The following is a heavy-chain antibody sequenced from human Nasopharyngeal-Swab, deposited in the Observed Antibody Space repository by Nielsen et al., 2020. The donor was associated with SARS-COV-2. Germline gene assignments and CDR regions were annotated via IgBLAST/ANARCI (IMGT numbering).Heavy chain of an antibody. CDR2: ISSRGDGT. D-gene: IGHD3-3*01. CDR1: GFTFSSYA. V-gene: IGHV3-23*01. CDR3: AKDRIFGVDGLYYMDV. Sequence: GESLKISCAASGFTFSSYAMSWVRQAPGKGLECVSTISSRGDGTYYADSVKGRFTISRDNSKNTLYLQMNSLRAEDTAVYYCAKDRIFGVDGLYYMDVWGKGTTVTVSS. J-gene: IGHJ6*03.